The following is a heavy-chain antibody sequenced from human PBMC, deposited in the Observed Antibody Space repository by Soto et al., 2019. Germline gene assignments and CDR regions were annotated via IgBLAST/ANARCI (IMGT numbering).Heavy chain of an antibody. J-gene: IGHJ4*02. V-gene: IGHV3-23*01. CDR1: GFTFSTYA. D-gene: IGHD3-22*01. CDR3: AKDTDIVWVDY. Sequence: VQLLESGGGLVQPGGSLRLSCAASGFTFSTYAMSWVRQAPGKGLEWVSSISGSGGTTYYTDSVKGRFTISRDNSKITLYLQMNSLRAEDTALYYCAKDTDIVWVDYWGQGTLVTVSS. CDR2: ISGSGGTT.